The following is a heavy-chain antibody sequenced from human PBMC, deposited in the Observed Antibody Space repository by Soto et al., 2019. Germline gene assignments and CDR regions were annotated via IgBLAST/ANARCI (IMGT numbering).Heavy chain of an antibody. Sequence: VASVKVSCKASGYTFTGYYMHWVRQAPGQGLEWMGWINPNSGGTNYAQKFQGWVTMTRDTSISTAYMELSRLRSDDTAVYYCARDCGSLSSSCSDYWGQGTLVTVSS. D-gene: IGHD6-13*01. CDR2: INPNSGGT. CDR1: GYTFTGYY. V-gene: IGHV1-2*04. CDR3: ARDCGSLSSSCSDY. J-gene: IGHJ4*02.